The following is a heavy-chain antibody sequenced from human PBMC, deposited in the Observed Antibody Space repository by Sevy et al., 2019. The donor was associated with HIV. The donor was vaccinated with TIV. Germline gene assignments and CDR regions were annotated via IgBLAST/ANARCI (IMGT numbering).Heavy chain of an antibody. D-gene: IGHD3-3*01. CDR3: AREADFWSGRINYSLDV. CDR2: VDYSGST. J-gene: IGHJ6*02. CDR1: GGSISSYY. V-gene: IGHV4-59*01. Sequence: SETLSLTCSVSGGSISSYYWSWIRQPPGKGLEWIGYVDYSGSTNYNPSLKSRVTLSVDTSKNQFYLRLTSVNPADTAVYYCAREADFWSGRINYSLDVWGQGTTVTVSS.